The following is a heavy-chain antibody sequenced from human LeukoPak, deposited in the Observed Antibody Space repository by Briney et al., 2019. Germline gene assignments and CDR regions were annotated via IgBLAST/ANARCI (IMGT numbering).Heavy chain of an antibody. J-gene: IGHJ3*02. Sequence: LETLSLTCTVSGGSISSSSYYWGWIRQPPGKGLEWIGSIYYSGSTYYNPSLKSRVTISVDTSKNQFSLKLSSVTAADTAVYYCARLGYSYGYASDAFDIWGQGTMVTVSS. CDR3: ARLGYSYGYASDAFDI. V-gene: IGHV4-39*01. D-gene: IGHD5-18*01. CDR1: GGSISSSSYY. CDR2: IYYSGST.